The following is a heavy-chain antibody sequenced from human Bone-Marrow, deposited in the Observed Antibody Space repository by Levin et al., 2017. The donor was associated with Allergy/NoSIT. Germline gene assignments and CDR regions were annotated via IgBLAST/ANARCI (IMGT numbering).Heavy chain of an antibody. CDR2: IKADESEK. J-gene: IGHJ6*02. V-gene: IGHV3-7*01. CDR3: ARGHGQLEV. CDR1: GFTFSTYW. Sequence: LSLTCAASGFTFSTYWMSWVRQAPGKGLEWVAYIKADESEKYYLDSVKGRFTSSRDNSRNSLYLQMNSLTVEDTGVYYCARGHGQLEVWGQGTTVIVS. D-gene: IGHD6-19*01.